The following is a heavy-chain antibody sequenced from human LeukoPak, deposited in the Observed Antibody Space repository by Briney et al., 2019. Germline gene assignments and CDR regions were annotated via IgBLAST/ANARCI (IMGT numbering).Heavy chain of an antibody. V-gene: IGHV6-1*01. CDR3: ARAGWLVRGGDFDY. J-gene: IGHJ4*02. Sequence: SQTLSLTCAISGGSVSSNSAAWNWIRQSPSRGLEWLGRTYYRSKWYNDYAVSVKSRITINPDTSKNQFSLQLNSVTPEDTAVYYCARAGWLVRGGDFDYWGQGTLVTVSS. D-gene: IGHD6-19*01. CDR2: TYYRSKWYN. CDR1: GGSVSSNSAA.